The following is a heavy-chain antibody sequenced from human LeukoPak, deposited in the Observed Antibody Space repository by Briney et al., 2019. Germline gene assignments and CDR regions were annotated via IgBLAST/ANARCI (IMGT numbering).Heavy chain of an antibody. CDR3: ARESVAIKNYYYCYGMDV. D-gene: IGHD6-19*01. V-gene: IGHV4-39*07. J-gene: IGHJ6*02. Sequence: SETLSLTCTVSGGSISSSSYYWGWIRQPPGKGLEWIGGIYYSGSTYYNPSLKGRVTISVDTSKNQFSLKLSSVTAADTAVCYCARESVAIKNYYYCYGMDVWGQGTTVTVSS. CDR2: IYYSGST. CDR1: GGSISSSSYY.